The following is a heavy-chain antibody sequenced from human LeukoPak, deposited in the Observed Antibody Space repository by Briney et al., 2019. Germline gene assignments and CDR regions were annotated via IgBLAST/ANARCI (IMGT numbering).Heavy chain of an antibody. CDR3: AKEVVTAMFDY. CDR1: GFIFDNYV. D-gene: IGHD2-21*02. J-gene: IGHJ4*02. CDR2: ISGSGGST. V-gene: IGHV3-23*01. Sequence: GGSLRLSCAASGFIFDNYVLTWVRQTPEKGLEWVAGISGSGGSTYYADSVKGRFTISRDNSKNTLYLQMNSLRAEDTAVYYCAKEVVTAMFDYWGQGTLVTVSS.